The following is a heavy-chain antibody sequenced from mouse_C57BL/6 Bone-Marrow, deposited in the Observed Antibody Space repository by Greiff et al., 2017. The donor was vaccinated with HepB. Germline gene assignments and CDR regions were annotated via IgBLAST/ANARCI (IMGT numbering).Heavy chain of an antibody. CDR3: ACYYGSSYRYFDY. CDR1: GYSITSGYY. V-gene: IGHV3-6*01. J-gene: IGHJ2*01. Sequence: EVQLQQSGPGLVKPSQSLSLTCSVTGYSITSGYYWNWIRQFPGNKLEWMGYISYDGSNNYNPSLKNRISITRDTSKNQFFLKLNSVTTEDTATYNCACYYGSSYRYFDYWGQGTTLTVSS. D-gene: IGHD1-1*01. CDR2: ISYDGSN.